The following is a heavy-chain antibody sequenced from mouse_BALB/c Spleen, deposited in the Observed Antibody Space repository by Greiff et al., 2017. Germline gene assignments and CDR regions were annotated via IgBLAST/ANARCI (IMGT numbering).Heavy chain of an antibody. Sequence: EVKLQESGPSLVKPSQTLSLTCSVTGDSITSGYWNWIRKFPGNKLEYMGYISYSGSTYYNPSLKSRISITRDTSKNQYYLQLNSVTTEDTATYYCARCLYGNYGYFDYWGQGTTLTVSS. CDR3: ARCLYGNYGYFDY. D-gene: IGHD2-10*02. CDR1: GDSITSGY. V-gene: IGHV3-8*02. J-gene: IGHJ2*01. CDR2: ISYSGST.